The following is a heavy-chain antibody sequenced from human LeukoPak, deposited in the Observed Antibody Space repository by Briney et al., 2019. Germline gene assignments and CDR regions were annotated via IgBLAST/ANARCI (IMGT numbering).Heavy chain of an antibody. J-gene: IGHJ4*02. V-gene: IGHV3-66*01. D-gene: IGHD6-19*01. CDR1: GFTVSSNY. CDR2: IYSGGST. Sequence: PGGSLRLSWAASGFTVSSNYMSWVRQAPGKGLEWVSIIYSGGSTYYADSVKGRFTISRDNSKNTLYLQMNSLRAEDTAVYYCARASSSGWRGNLDYWGQGTLVTVSS. CDR3: ARASSSGWRGNLDY.